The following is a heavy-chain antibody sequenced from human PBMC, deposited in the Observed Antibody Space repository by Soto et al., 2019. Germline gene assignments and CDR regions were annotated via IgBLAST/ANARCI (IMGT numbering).Heavy chain of an antibody. CDR1: GFTFSSYS. J-gene: IGHJ4*02. CDR2: ISSSSSYI. D-gene: IGHD3-10*01. V-gene: IGHV3-21*01. CDR3: ARDPDSITMVRGVTY. Sequence: GGSLRLSCAASGFTFSSYSMNWVRQAPGKGLEWVSSISSSSSYIYYADSVKGRFTISRDNAKNSLYLQMNSLRAEDTAVYYCARDPDSITMVRGVTYWGQGTLVTVSS.